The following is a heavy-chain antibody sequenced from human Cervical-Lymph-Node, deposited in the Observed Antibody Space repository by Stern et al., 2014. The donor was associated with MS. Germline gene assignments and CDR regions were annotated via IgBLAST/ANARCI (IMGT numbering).Heavy chain of an antibody. J-gene: IGHJ3*02. CDR1: GYTFTSYA. D-gene: IGHD1-26*01. V-gene: IGHV1-3*01. CDR2: INAGNGNT. Sequence: QVQLVQSGAEVKKPGASVKVSCKASGYTFTSYAMHWVRQAPGQRLEWMGWINAGNGNTKYSQKFQGRVTITRDTSASTAYMELSSLRSEDTAVYYCARSGSYSDAFDIWGQGTMVTVSS. CDR3: ARSGSYSDAFDI.